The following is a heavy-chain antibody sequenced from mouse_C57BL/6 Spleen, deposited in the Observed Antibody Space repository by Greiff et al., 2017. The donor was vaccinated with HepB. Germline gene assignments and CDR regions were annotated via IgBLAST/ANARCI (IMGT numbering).Heavy chain of an antibody. J-gene: IGHJ2*01. D-gene: IGHD1-1*01. CDR3: ARQILPRYFDY. CDR2: ISSGGSYT. V-gene: IGHV5-6*01. CDR1: GFTFSSYG. Sequence: DVQLQESGGDLVKPGGSLKLSCAASGFTFSSYGMSWVRQTPDKRLEWVATISSGGSYTYYPDSVKGRFTISRDNAKNTLYLQMSSLKSEDTAMYYCARQILPRYFDYWGQGTTLTVSS.